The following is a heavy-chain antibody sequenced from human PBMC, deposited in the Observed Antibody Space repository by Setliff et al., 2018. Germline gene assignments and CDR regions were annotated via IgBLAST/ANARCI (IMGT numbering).Heavy chain of an antibody. V-gene: IGHV4-34*11. J-gene: IGHJ4*02. CDR1: GGSFSGYY. Sequence: ETLSLTCAVYGGSFSGYYWSWIRQPPGKGLEWIGYIYYSGSTNYNPSLKSRATMSIDTSKNQFSLKLNSVTAADMAVYYCARFYGSSAFDYWGQGTLVTVSS. CDR3: ARFYGSSAFDY. CDR2: IYYSGST. D-gene: IGHD3-10*01.